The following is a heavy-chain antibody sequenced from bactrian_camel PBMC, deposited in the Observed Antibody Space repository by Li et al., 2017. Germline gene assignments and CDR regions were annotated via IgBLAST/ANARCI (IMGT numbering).Heavy chain of an antibody. J-gene: IGHJ4*01. V-gene: IGHV3S1*01. CDR1: GYTYYSSLC. CDR2: LGADGTTT. CDR3: AAGRTVSYCSSNMGDFD. Sequence: HVQLVESGGGSVQAGGSLRLACAASGYTYYSSLCMGWLRQAPGKEREGVALLGADGTTTKYADSEKGRFTISKDNAKNILYLQMNSLEPEDTAMYYCAAGRTVSYCSSNMGDFDWGQGTQVTVS. D-gene: IGHD1*01.